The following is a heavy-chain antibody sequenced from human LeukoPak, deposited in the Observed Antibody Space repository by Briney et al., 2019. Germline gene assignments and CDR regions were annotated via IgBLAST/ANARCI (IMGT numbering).Heavy chain of an antibody. CDR3: AKRGPIYSSTPGNYFDY. D-gene: IGHD3-10*01. V-gene: IGHV3-30-3*01. J-gene: IGHJ4*02. Sequence: GGSLRLSCVASGFTFSIYAMHWVRQAPGKGLEWVAVISYDGSNKYYADSVKGRFTISRDNSKNTLYLQMKALRDEDTATYYCAKRGPIYSSTPGNYFDYWGQGTLVTVSS. CDR1: GFTFSIYA. CDR2: ISYDGSNK.